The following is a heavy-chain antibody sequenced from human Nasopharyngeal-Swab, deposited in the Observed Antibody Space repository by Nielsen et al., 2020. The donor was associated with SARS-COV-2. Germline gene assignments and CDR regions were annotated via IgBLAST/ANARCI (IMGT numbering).Heavy chain of an antibody. CDR2: IKQDGSEK. CDR3: ARDFGYGDEIDGAYYYMDV. CDR1: GFSFSSYW. Sequence: GGSLRLSCAASGFSFSSYWMTWVRQAPGKGLEWVANIKQDGSEKYYVDSVKGRFTISRDNAKNSLHLQLTYLRAEDTAVYYCARDFGYGDEIDGAYYYMDVWGKGTTVTVSS. D-gene: IGHD3-10*01. J-gene: IGHJ6*03. V-gene: IGHV3-7*03.